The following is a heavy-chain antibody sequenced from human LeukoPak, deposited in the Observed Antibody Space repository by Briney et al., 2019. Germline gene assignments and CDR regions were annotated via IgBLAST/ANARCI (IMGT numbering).Heavy chain of an antibody. V-gene: IGHV3-48*04. CDR3: AKSYYYDSSGYPNFDY. J-gene: IGHJ4*02. Sequence: GGSLRLSCAASGFTFSSYSMNWVRQAPGKGLEWVSYISSSSSTIYYADSVKGQFTISRDNAKNSLYLQMNSLRAEDTAVYYCAKSYYYDSSGYPNFDYWGQGTLVTVSS. D-gene: IGHD3-22*01. CDR2: ISSSSSTI. CDR1: GFTFSSYS.